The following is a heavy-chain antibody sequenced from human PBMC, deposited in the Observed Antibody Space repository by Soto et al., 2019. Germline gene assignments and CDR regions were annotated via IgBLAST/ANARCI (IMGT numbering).Heavy chain of an antibody. Sequence: ASVKVSCKASGYSLRSFFIHWVRQAPGQGLECMGIMNPSGVTTYYAQKFQGRVTMTRDTSTSTVYMELSSLRSEDTAVYYCARDKVALRFLEWIVDAFDIWGQGTMVTVSS. V-gene: IGHV1-46*01. D-gene: IGHD3-3*01. CDR2: MNPSGVTT. CDR1: GYSLRSFF. J-gene: IGHJ3*02. CDR3: ARDKVALRFLEWIVDAFDI.